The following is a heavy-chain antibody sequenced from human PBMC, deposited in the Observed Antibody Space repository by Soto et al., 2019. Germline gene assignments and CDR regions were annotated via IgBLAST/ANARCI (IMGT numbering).Heavy chain of an antibody. CDR2: INSDGSTI. D-gene: IGHD3-22*01. Sequence: GGSLRLPCAASGFAFSRYWMHWVRQVPGKGLVWVSRINSDGSTITYADSVKGRFTISRDNARNTLYLQMNSLRAEDTALYFCARGKNYDTSGYFGSWGQGTMVTVSS. J-gene: IGHJ4*02. V-gene: IGHV3-74*01. CDR3: ARGKNYDTSGYFGS. CDR1: GFAFSRYW.